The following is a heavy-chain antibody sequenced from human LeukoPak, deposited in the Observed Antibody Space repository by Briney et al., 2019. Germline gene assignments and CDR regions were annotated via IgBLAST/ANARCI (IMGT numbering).Heavy chain of an antibody. Sequence: GGSLRLSCAASGFTFSNYAMSWVRQAPGKGLEWVSGISGSGLNTYYADSVKGRFTSSRDNSKNMLYLQMNSLRAEDTAVYYCAKGGGYGSGTYSEDWGQGILVTVSS. V-gene: IGHV3-23*01. CDR3: AKGGGYGSGTYSED. D-gene: IGHD3-10*01. CDR1: GFTFSNYA. CDR2: ISGSGLNT. J-gene: IGHJ4*02.